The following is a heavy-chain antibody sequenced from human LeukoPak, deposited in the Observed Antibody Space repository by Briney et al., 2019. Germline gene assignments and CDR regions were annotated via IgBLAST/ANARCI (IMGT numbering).Heavy chain of an antibody. CDR2: MNHSGST. J-gene: IGHJ4*02. CDR3: ARVSPWTRDY. D-gene: IGHD3/OR15-3a*01. CDR1: GGSFSGYY. V-gene: IGHV4-34*01. Sequence: SETLSLTCAVYGGSFSGYYWSWIRQPPGKGLEWIGEMNHSGSTNYNPSLKSRVTISVDTSKNQFSLKLSSVTAADTAVYYCARVSPWTRDYWGQGTLVTLSS.